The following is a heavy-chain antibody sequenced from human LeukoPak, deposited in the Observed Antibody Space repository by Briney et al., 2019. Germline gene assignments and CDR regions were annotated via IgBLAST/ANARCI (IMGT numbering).Heavy chain of an antibody. V-gene: IGHV3-48*02. Sequence: PGGSLRLSCAASRFTFSDYSMSWVRQAPGKGLEWVSYISNSGSTMYYADSVKGRFTISRDNAKNSLFLQMNSLRDEDTAVYFCARDGGYCDSTTCYDRLDYWGQGALVTVSS. CDR2: ISNSGSTM. J-gene: IGHJ4*02. CDR1: RFTFSDYS. D-gene: IGHD2-2*01. CDR3: ARDGGYCDSTTCYDRLDY.